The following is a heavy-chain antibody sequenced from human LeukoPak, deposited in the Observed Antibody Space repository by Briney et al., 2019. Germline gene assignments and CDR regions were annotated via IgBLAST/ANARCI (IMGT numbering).Heavy chain of an antibody. V-gene: IGHV4-4*07. CDR1: GGSISSYS. Sequence: SETLSLTCTVSGGSISSYSWSWIRQPAGKGLEWIGHIYTSGSTNYNPSLKSRVTMSVDTSKNQFSLKLSSVTAADTAAYYCARSQIAAAGQNWFDPWGQGTLVTVSS. CDR2: IYTSGST. D-gene: IGHD6-13*01. J-gene: IGHJ5*02. CDR3: ARSQIAAAGQNWFDP.